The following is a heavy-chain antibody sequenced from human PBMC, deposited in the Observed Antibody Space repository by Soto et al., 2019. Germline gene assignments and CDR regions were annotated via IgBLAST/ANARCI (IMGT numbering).Heavy chain of an antibody. CDR1: GFTFSSYA. CDR2: ISYDGSNK. CDR3: ARDVDSSGYLGGEGTDY. Sequence: QVQLVESGGGVVQPGRSLRLSCAASGFTFSSYAMHWVRQAPGKGLEWVAVISYDGSNKYYADSVKGRFTISRDNSKNTLYLQMNSLRAEDTAVYYCARDVDSSGYLGGEGTDYWGQGTLVTVSS. V-gene: IGHV3-30-3*01. D-gene: IGHD3-22*01. J-gene: IGHJ4*02.